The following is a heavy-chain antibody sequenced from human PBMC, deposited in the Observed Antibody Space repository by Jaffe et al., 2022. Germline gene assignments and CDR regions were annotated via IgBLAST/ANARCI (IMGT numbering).Heavy chain of an antibody. CDR1: GYTFTGYY. V-gene: IGHV1-2*02. CDR3: ARDLWFGELLYYYFDY. CDR2: INPNSGGT. D-gene: IGHD3-10*01. J-gene: IGHJ4*02. Sequence: QVQLVQSGAEVKKPGASVKVSCKASGYTFTGYYMHWVRQAPGQGLEWMGWINPNSGGTNYAQKFQGRVTMTRDTSISTAYMELSRLRSDDTAVYYCARDLWFGELLYYYFDYWGQGTLVTVSS.